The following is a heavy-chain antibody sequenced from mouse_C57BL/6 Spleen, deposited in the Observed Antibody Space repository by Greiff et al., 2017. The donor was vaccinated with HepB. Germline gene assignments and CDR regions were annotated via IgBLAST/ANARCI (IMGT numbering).Heavy chain of an antibody. CDR1: GYTFTDYN. J-gene: IGHJ4*01. CDR3: ARWRYGNSYSY. V-gene: IGHV1-22*01. Sequence: EVQLQQSGPELVKPGASVKMSCKASGYTFTDYNMHWVKQSHGKSLEWIGYINPKNGGTSYKQKFKGKATLTVDKSSSTAYMELRSLTSEDSAVYYCARWRYGNSYSYWGQGTSVTVSS. D-gene: IGHD2-10*02. CDR2: INPKNGGT.